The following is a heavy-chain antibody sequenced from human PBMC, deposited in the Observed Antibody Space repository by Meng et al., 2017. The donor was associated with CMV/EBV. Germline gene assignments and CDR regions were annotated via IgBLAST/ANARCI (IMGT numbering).Heavy chain of an antibody. D-gene: IGHD5-24*01. CDR3: AKWGQSRDWPPDPFDP. CDR2: ISAYNGKT. Sequence: QLVQAGSEMRNAEASMNGSCEVSGFPLHAYGINWVRLAPGEGLEWMGWISAYNGKTEYPQGLQGRVSMTTDNPTSTAYMELRSLRADDTAVYYCAKWGQSRDWPPDPFDPWCQGTLVTVSS. CDR1: GFPLHAYG. J-gene: IGHJ5*02. V-gene: IGHV1-18*01.